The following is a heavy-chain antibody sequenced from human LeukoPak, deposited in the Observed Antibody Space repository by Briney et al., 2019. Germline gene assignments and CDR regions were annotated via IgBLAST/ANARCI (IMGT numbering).Heavy chain of an antibody. V-gene: IGHV1-18*01. CDR3: ARVGYCSGGSCYYYYYMDV. D-gene: IGHD2-15*01. CDR2: ITAYNGNT. J-gene: IGHJ6*03. CDR1: GYMFTGYG. Sequence: ASVKVSCKASGYMFTGYGISWVRQAPGQGLEWVGWITAYNGNTMYAQKLQGRVTMTTDTSTTTAYMELRSLRSGDTAVYYCARVGYCSGGSCYYYYYMDVWGKGTTVTVSS.